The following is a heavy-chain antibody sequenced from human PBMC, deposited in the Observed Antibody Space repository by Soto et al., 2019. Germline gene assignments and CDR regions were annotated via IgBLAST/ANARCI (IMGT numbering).Heavy chain of an antibody. J-gene: IGHJ4*02. CDR2: ISVYNGQT. D-gene: IGHD3-16*01. CDR3: ARDRAFGPVVVIWSNHDY. Sequence: ASVKVSCKASGYTFTSYGVSWVRQAPGQGLEWMGWISVYNGQTKYAEKFQGRVTMTADTSTSSVYMELRSLRSDDTAVYYCARDRAFGPVVVIWSNHDYSAQGNL. CDR1: GYTFTSYG. V-gene: IGHV1-18*01.